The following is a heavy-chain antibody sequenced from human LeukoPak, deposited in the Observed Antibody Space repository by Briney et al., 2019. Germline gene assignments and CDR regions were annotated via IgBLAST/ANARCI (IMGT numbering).Heavy chain of an antibody. CDR1: GYTFTGHY. J-gene: IGHJ4*02. CDR3: ARDSRVPRVSGSDSSASGY. V-gene: IGHV1-2*02. CDR2: INPNSGGT. Sequence: ASVKVSCKASGYTFTGHYMHWVRQAPGQGLEWMGWINPNSGGTNYAQKFQGRVTMTRDTSISTAYMELSRLRSDDTAVYYCARDSRVPRVSGSDSSASGYWGQGTLVTVSS. D-gene: IGHD3-22*01.